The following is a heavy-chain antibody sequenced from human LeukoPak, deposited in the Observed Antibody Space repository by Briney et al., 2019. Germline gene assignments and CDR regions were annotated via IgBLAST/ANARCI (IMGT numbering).Heavy chain of an antibody. V-gene: IGHV1-69*13. CDR3: ARDRVGVVTPGDAFDI. D-gene: IGHD4-23*01. CDR1: GGTFSSYA. J-gene: IGHJ3*02. CDR2: IIPIFGTA. Sequence: SVKVSCKASGGTFSSYAISWVRQAPGQGLEWMGGIIPIFGTANYAQKFQGRVTITADESTSTAYMELSSLRSEDTAVYYCARDRVGVVTPGDAFDIWGQGTMVTVSS.